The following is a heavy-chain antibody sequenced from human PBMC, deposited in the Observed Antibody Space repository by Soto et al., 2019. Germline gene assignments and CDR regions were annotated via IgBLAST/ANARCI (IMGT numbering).Heavy chain of an antibody. CDR1: GYTFTSYD. J-gene: IGHJ4*02. CDR3: ARERTGPNYFDY. CDR2: MNPNSGNT. Sequence: ASVKVSCKASGYTFTSYDINWVRQATGQGLEWMGWMNPNSGNTAYAQKFQGRVTMTRNTSISTAYMELSSLRSEDTAVYYCARERTGPNYFDYWGQGTLVTVSS. V-gene: IGHV1-8*01. D-gene: IGHD1-7*01.